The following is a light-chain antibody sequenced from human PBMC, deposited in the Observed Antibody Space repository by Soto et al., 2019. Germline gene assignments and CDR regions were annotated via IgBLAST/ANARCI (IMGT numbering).Light chain of an antibody. CDR2: KAS. CDR1: PSISSW. J-gene: IGKJ4*01. V-gene: IGKV1-5*03. CDR3: QQYEAYPLT. Sequence: DIQLTQSPSTLSASVGDRVTITCRASPSISSWLAWYQQKPGKAPKLLVYKASSLESGVPSRFSGSGSGTEFTLTISPLQPDDFATYYCQQYEAYPLTVGGGTKVEI.